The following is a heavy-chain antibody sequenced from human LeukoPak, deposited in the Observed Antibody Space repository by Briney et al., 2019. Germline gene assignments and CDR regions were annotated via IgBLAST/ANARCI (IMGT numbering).Heavy chain of an antibody. CDR2: INTKGET. V-gene: IGHV4-4*09. Sequence: SETLSLTCTVSGVSMGAYQWSWVRQSPEKGLEWIGCINTKGETSYNPSLKSRVTTSVDTSKSQFSLRLTSVTAADTAVYYCATSNDEIAPFDHWGQGAPVTVSS. J-gene: IGHJ4*02. CDR1: GVSMGAYQ. D-gene: IGHD2-21*01. CDR3: ATSNDEIAPFDH.